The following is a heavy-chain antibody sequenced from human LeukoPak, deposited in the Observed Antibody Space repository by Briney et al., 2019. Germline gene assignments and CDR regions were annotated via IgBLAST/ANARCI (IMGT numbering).Heavy chain of an antibody. J-gene: IGHJ3*02. CDR2: IYTSGST. V-gene: IGHV4-4*07. D-gene: IGHD3-22*01. CDR3: ARDVPPFITMIASPSAFDI. CDR1: GGSISSYY. Sequence: KPSETLSLTCTVSGGSISSYYWSWIRQPAGKGLEWIGRIYTSGSTNYNPSLKSRVTMSVDTSKNQFSLKLSSVTAADTAVYYCARDVPPFITMIASPSAFDIWGQGTMVTVSS.